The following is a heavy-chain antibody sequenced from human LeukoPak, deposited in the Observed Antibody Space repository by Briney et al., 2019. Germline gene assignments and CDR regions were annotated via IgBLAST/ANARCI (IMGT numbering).Heavy chain of an antibody. J-gene: IGHJ4*02. V-gene: IGHV3-30*02. CDR1: GFTFSSYG. Sequence: PGGSLRLSCAASGFTFSSYGMHWVRQAPGKGLEWVAFIRYDGSNKYYADSVKGRFTISRDNSKNTLYLQMNSLRAEDTAVYYCAKVRGTTGPGFVFSPRDTGYFDYWGQGTLVTVSS. D-gene: IGHD4-17*01. CDR2: IRYDGSNK. CDR3: AKVRGTTGPGFVFSPRDTGYFDY.